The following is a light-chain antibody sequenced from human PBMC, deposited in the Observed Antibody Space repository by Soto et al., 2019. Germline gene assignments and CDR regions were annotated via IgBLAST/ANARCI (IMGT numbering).Light chain of an antibody. CDR2: DTN. J-gene: IGLJ3*02. CDR1: TGAVTSGHY. Sequence: QAVVTQEPSLTVSPGGTVTLTCGSSTGAVTSGHYPYWFQQKPGQAPRTLIYDTNNKHSWTPARFSGSLLGGKAALTLSGAQPEDEADYYCLLSYSGARGGVFGGGTQLTVL. V-gene: IGLV7-46*01. CDR3: LLSYSGARGGV.